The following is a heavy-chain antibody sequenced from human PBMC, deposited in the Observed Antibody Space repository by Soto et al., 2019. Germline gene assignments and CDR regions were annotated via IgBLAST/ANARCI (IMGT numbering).Heavy chain of an antibody. Sequence: EVQLVESGGGLVQPWGSLRLSCAASGFTFSSYSMNWVRQAPGKGLEWVSYFSSSSSTIYYEDSVKGRFTISREKAKNSLYLQMKSLRAEYTAVYYCAREGYYLNGFDPWGQGTLVTVSS. CDR2: FSSSSSTI. D-gene: IGHD3-10*01. CDR1: GFTFSSYS. J-gene: IGHJ5*02. V-gene: IGHV3-48*01. CDR3: AREGYYLNGFDP.